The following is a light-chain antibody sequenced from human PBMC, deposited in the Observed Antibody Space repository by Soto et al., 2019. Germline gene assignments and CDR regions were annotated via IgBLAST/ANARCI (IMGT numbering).Light chain of an antibody. J-gene: IGKJ3*01. Sequence: DIQMTQSPSSLSASVGDRDTITCRASQSISNNLNWYQQKPGKAPQLLIFAASSLQSGVPSRFSGSGSGTDFTLTISSLQPEDFATYYCQQSYTTPLFTFGPGTKVDVK. CDR3: QQSYTTPLFT. V-gene: IGKV1-39*01. CDR1: QSISNN. CDR2: AAS.